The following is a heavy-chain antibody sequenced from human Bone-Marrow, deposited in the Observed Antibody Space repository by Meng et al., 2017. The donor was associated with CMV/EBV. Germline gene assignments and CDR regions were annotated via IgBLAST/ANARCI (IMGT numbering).Heavy chain of an antibody. CDR3: ARDYCSSTSCYTGFDY. J-gene: IGHJ4*02. Sequence: GASLKLSCAASGFTFSSYWMSWVRQAPGKGLEWVANIKQDGSEKYYVDSVKGRFTISRDNAKNSLYLQMNSLRAEDTAVYYCARDYCSSTSCYTGFDYWGQGTLVTVSS. D-gene: IGHD2-2*02. CDR1: GFTFSSYW. CDR2: IKQDGSEK. V-gene: IGHV3-7*01.